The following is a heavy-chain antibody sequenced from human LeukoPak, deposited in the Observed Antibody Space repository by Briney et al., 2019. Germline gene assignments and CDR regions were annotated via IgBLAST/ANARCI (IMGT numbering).Heavy chain of an antibody. CDR2: ISGSGGST. V-gene: IGHV3-23*01. Sequence: GGSLRLSCAASGFTFSSYAMSWVRQAPGKGLEWVSAISGSGGSTYYADSVKGRFTISRDNSKNTLYLQMNSLRAEDTAVYYCAKAPPKHCTGGVCPYYYYYYMDVWGKGTTVTVSS. J-gene: IGHJ6*03. D-gene: IGHD2-8*02. CDR1: GFTFSSYA. CDR3: AKAPPKHCTGGVCPYYYYYYMDV.